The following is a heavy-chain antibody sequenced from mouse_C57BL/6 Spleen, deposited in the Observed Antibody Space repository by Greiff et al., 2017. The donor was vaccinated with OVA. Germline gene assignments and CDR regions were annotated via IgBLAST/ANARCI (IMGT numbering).Heavy chain of an antibody. Sequence: QVQLQQPGAELVKPGASVKMSCKASGYTFTSYWITWVKQRPGQGLEWIGDIYPGSGSTNYNEKLKSKATLTVDTSSSTAYMQLSSLASEDSAVYYCARRPYYYGSEWYFDVWGTGTTVTVSS. V-gene: IGHV1-55*01. CDR2: IYPGSGST. CDR1: GYTFTSYW. CDR3: ARRPYYYGSEWYFDV. J-gene: IGHJ1*03. D-gene: IGHD1-1*01.